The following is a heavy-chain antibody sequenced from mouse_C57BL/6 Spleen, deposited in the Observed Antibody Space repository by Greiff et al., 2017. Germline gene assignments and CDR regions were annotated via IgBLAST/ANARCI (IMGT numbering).Heavy chain of an antibody. CDR2: IGPGSGST. Sequence: VQLQESGAELVKPGASVKISCKASGYTFTDYYINWVKQRPGQGLEWIGKIGPGSGSTSYNEKFKGKATLTADKYSSTAYMQLSRLTSADSAVYFCARSRSLGWDYYAMDYWGQGTSVTVSS. V-gene: IGHV1-77*01. J-gene: IGHJ4*01. CDR1: GYTFTDYY. CDR3: ARSRSLGWDYYAMDY. D-gene: IGHD1-1*02.